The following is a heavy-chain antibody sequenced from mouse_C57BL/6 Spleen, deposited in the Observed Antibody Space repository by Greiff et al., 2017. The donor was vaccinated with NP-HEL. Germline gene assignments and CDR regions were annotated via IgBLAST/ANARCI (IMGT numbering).Heavy chain of an antibody. CDR3: ARLGNYDAY. CDR2: IYPGDGDT. CDR1: GYAFSSSW. J-gene: IGHJ3*01. V-gene: IGHV1-82*01. D-gene: IGHD2-1*01. Sequence: VQLQQSGPELVKPGASVKISCKASGYAFSSSWMNWVKQRPGKGLEWIGRIYPGDGDTNYNGKFKGKATLTADKSSSTAYMQLSSLTSEDSAVYFCARLGNYDAYWGQGTLVTVSA.